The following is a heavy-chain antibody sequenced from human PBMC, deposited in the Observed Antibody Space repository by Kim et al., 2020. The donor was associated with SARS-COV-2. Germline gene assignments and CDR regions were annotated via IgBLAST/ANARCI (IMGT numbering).Heavy chain of an antibody. J-gene: IGHJ5*02. CDR2: IYYSGST. V-gene: IGHV4-39*01. CDR3: ARHSPSDDLNGFDP. CDR1: GGSISSSSYY. D-gene: IGHD1-1*01. Sequence: SETLSLTCTVSGGSISSSSYYWGWIRQPPGKGLEWIGSIYYSGSTYYNPSLKSRVTISVDTSKNQFSLKLSSVTAADTAVYYCARHSPSDDLNGFDPWGQGTLVTVSS.